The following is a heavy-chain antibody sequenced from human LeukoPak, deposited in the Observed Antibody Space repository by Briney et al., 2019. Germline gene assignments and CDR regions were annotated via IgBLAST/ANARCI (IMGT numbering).Heavy chain of an antibody. J-gene: IGHJ3*02. CDR2: ISSTGITK. CDR1: GFTFSSYE. CDR3: ARDLVSGAYTFDT. V-gene: IGHV3-48*03. D-gene: IGHD2-2*02. Sequence: GGSLRPSCAASGFTFSSYEMNWVRQAPGKGLQWVSFISSTGITKYYADSVRGRFTISRDNTRNSLYLQMSSLRAEDTAVYYCARDLVSGAYTFDTWGQGTVVTVSS.